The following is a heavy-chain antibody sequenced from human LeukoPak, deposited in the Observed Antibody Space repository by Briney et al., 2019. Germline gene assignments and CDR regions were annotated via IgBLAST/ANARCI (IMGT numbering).Heavy chain of an antibody. Sequence: GGSLRLSCAASGFNFSNYGMHWVRQAPGKGLEWMAVISYDGTNKYYADSVKGRFTISRDNSKNTLYLQMNSLRAEDTAVYYCAKSLVRGHQRGYFDYWGQGTLVTVSS. CDR1: GFNFSNYG. D-gene: IGHD3-10*01. CDR2: ISYDGTNK. J-gene: IGHJ4*02. V-gene: IGHV3-30*18. CDR3: AKSLVRGHQRGYFDY.